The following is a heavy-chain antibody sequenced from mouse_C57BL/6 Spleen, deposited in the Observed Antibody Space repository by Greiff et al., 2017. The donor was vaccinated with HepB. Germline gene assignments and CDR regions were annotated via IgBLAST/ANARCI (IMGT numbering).Heavy chain of an antibody. J-gene: IGHJ3*01. CDR1: GFTFSDYG. V-gene: IGHV5-17*01. CDR2: ISSGSSTI. D-gene: IGHD4-1*02. CDR3: ARQLGRGVFAY. Sequence: DVMLVESGGGLVKPGGSLKLSCAASGFTFSDYGMHWVRQAPEKGLEWVAYISSGSSTIYYADTVKGRFTISRDNAKNTLFLQMTSLRSEDTAMYYCARQLGRGVFAYWGQGTLVTVSA.